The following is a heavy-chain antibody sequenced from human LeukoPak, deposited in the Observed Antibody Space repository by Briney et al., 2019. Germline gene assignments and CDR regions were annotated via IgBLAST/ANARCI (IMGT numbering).Heavy chain of an antibody. J-gene: IGHJ4*02. CDR3: ARDFSAYSGSYYFNY. CDR1: GYTFTSCY. V-gene: IGHV1-46*01. D-gene: IGHD1-26*01. CDR2: INPSGGST. Sequence: GASVKVSCKASGYTFTSCYMHWVRQAPGQGLEWMGIINPSGGSTSYAQKFQGRVTMTRDTSTSTVYMELSSLRSEDTAVYYCARDFSAYSGSYYFNYWGQGTLVTVSS.